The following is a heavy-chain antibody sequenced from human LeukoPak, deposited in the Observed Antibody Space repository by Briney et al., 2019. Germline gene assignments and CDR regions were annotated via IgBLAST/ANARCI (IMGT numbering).Heavy chain of an antibody. V-gene: IGHV1-2*06. CDR3: ARSSPTYYFDSSGYYYGDY. J-gene: IGHJ4*02. Sequence: GASVKVSCKASAYSFTDYYIHWVRRAPEQGLEWMGRINPNTGVTDYAQIFKGRVTMTRDTSISTAYMELSRLGSDDTAVYYCARSSPTYYFDSSGYYYGDYWGQGTLVTVSS. CDR2: INPNTGVT. CDR1: AYSFTDYY. D-gene: IGHD3-22*01.